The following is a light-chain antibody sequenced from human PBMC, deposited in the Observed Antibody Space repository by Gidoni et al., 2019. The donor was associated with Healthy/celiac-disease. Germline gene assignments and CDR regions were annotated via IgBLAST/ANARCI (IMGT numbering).Light chain of an antibody. J-gene: IGKJ4*01. CDR2: AAS. Sequence: DIQMTQAPSSLSASVGDRVTITCRASQSSSSYLNWYQQKPGKAPKLLIYAASSLQRGVPSRFSRSGSGPDFTLTISSLLPEDFATYYCQQSYSTPPFGGGTKVEIK. CDR3: QQSYSTPP. V-gene: IGKV1-39*01. CDR1: QSSSSY.